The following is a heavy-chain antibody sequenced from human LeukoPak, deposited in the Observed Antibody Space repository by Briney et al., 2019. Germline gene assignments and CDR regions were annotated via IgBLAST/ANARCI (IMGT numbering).Heavy chain of an antibody. CDR3: ARGGQYYDFWSGSNWFDP. V-gene: IGHV1-8*03. Sequence: ASVKVSCKASGYTFTSYDINWVRQATGQGLEWMGWMNPNSGNTGYAQKFQGRVTITRNTTISTAYMELSSLRSEDTAVYYCARGGQYYDFWSGSNWFDPWGQGTLVTVSS. D-gene: IGHD3-3*01. CDR1: GYTFTSYD. J-gene: IGHJ5*02. CDR2: MNPNSGNT.